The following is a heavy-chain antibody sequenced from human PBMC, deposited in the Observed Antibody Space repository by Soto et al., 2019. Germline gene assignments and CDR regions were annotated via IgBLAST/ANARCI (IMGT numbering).Heavy chain of an antibody. V-gene: IGHV1-3*05. CDR3: TRSAISPYGGLIGPFDY. CDR1: GYTFTAYA. J-gene: IGHJ4*02. D-gene: IGHD3-16*02. Sequence: QVQLAQSGAEERKPGASVKVSCEATGYTFTAYAMHWVRQAPGQRLEWMGWINPANGKTKYSQKFQGRLTITSDTSANTVYMELNSLTSEDTAMYYCTRSAISPYGGLIGPFDYWGQGNLVTVSS. CDR2: INPANGKT.